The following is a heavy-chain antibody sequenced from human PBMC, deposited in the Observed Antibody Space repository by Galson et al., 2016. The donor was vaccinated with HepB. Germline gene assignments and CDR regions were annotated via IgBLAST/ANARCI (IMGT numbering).Heavy chain of an antibody. Sequence: SLRLSCAASGFTFSSSVMHWVRQPPGKRLEWVSSITSSGSYVYYADSPKGRLNISRDNAKNVLYLQMNSLRADDTAVYYCARDRGAYCLGDCYFGWFDPWGQGTLVTVSS. V-gene: IGHV3-21*01. CDR1: GFTFSSSV. D-gene: IGHD2-21*02. J-gene: IGHJ5*02. CDR2: ITSSGSYV. CDR3: ARDRGAYCLGDCYFGWFDP.